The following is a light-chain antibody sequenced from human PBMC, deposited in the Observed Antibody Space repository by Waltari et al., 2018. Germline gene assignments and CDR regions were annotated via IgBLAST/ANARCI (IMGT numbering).Light chain of an antibody. Sequence: EVVMTQSPATRSVSPGERGTLSCRASQSVSSNLAWYQQKPGQAPRLLIYGASIRATGIPARLSGSGSGTEFSLTISSLQSVDFAVYYCQQFSNWPPGSFGPGTKVDIK. CDR2: GAS. V-gene: IGKV3-15*01. CDR3: QQFSNWPPGS. CDR1: QSVSSN. J-gene: IGKJ3*01.